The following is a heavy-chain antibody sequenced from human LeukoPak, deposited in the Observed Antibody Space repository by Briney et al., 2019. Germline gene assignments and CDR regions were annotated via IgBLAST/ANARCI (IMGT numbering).Heavy chain of an antibody. CDR1: GYTFTGYY. J-gene: IGHJ4*02. CDR2: INPNSGGT. Sequence: ASVKVSCKASGYTFTGYYMHWVRQAPGQGLEWMGWINPNSGGTNYAQKFQGRVTMTRDTSISTAYMELSRLRSDDTAVYYCAGPGIAAAGKSPRFDYWGQGTLVTVSS. V-gene: IGHV1-2*02. D-gene: IGHD6-13*01. CDR3: AGPGIAAAGKSPRFDY.